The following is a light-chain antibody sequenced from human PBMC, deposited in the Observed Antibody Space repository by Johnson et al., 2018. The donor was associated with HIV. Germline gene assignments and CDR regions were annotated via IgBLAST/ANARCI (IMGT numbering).Light chain of an antibody. CDR1: SSNIGNNY. CDR2: ENN. J-gene: IGLJ1*01. V-gene: IGLV1-51*02. Sequence: QSVLTQPPSVSAAPGQKVTISCSGSSSNIGNNYVSWYQQLPGTAPKLLIYENNKRPSGIPDRFSGSKSGTSATLGITGLQTGDDADYYCGTWDSSLSKGVFGTGTKVTVL. CDR3: GTWDSSLSKGV.